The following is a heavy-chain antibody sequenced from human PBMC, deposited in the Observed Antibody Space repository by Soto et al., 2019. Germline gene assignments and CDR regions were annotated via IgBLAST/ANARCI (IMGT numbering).Heavy chain of an antibody. D-gene: IGHD3-22*01. CDR3: ARELLNYYDSSGYTADYYGMDV. V-gene: IGHV3-33*01. Sequence: GGSLRLSCAASGFTFSSYGMHWVRQAPGKGLEWVAVIWYDGSNKYYADSVKGRFTISRDNSKNTLYLQMNSLRAEDTAVYYCARELLNYYDSSGYTADYYGMDVWGQGTTVTVSS. CDR2: IWYDGSNK. J-gene: IGHJ6*02. CDR1: GFTFSSYG.